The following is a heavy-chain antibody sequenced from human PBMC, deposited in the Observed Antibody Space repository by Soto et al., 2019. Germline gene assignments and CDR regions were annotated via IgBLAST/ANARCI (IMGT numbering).Heavy chain of an antibody. Sequence: ASVKVSCKPSAYTFTANYIHWVRQAPGKGCEWMGWIYLKSSGTNYPQNLQGRITMTRDTPLSTVYLTLTTLTSDDTAVYYCARHLSKGVGSAGFDYWGQGTLVTVSS. J-gene: IGHJ4*02. V-gene: IGHV1-2*02. CDR1: AYTFTANY. CDR2: IYLKSSGT. D-gene: IGHD1-26*01. CDR3: ARHLSKGVGSAGFDY.